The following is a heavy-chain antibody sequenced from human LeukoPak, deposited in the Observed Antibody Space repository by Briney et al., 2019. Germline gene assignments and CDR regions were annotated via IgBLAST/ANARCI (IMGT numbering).Heavy chain of an antibody. D-gene: IGHD3-10*01. CDR3: AKGSLLWLRGYFDY. V-gene: IGHV3-23*01. J-gene: IGHJ4*02. Sequence: GGSLRLSCAASGFTFSSYAMSWVRQAPGRGLEWVSGISGSGGSTYYADSVKGRFTISRDNSKNTLYLQMHSLRAEDTAVYYCAKGSLLWLRGYFDYWGQGTLVTVSS. CDR1: GFTFSSYA. CDR2: ISGSGGST.